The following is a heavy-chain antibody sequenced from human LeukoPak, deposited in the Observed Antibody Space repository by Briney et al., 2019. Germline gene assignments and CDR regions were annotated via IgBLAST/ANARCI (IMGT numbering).Heavy chain of an antibody. CDR1: GGSISSYY. CDR2: IYYSGST. J-gene: IGHJ4*02. V-gene: IGHV4-59*01. CDR3: ARVGLYCSSTSCSDPLVDY. Sequence: SETLSLTCTVSGGSISSYYWSWVRQPPGKGLEWIGYIYYSGSTNYNPSLKGRVTISVDTSKNQFSLKLSSVTAADTAVYYCARVGLYCSSTSCSDPLVDYWGQGTLVTVSS. D-gene: IGHD2-2*01.